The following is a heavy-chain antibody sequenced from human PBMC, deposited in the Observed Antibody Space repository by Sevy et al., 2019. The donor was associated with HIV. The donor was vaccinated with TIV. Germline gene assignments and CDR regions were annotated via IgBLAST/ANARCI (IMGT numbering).Heavy chain of an antibody. CDR2: IKSKTDGGTT. CDR1: GFTFSSYA. J-gene: IGHJ6*02. Sequence: GGSLRLSCAASGFTFSSYAMSWVRQAPGKGLEWVGRIKSKTDGGTTDYAAPVKGRFTISRDDSKNTLYLQMNSLKTEDTAVYYCTTVPMNRYYYYGMDVWGQGTTVTVSS. V-gene: IGHV3-15*01. CDR3: TTVPMNRYYYYGMDV.